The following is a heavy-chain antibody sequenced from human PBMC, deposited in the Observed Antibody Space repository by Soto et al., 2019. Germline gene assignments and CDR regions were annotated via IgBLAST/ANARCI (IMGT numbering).Heavy chain of an antibody. V-gene: IGHV3-23*01. CDR1: GFTFSSYA. J-gene: IGHJ5*02. CDR3: AKDHWFDP. CDR2: ISDSGGNT. Sequence: PGGSLRLSCAASGFTFSSYAMSWVRQAPGKGLEWVSTISDSGGNTYYADSVKGRFTISRDNSQNTLYLQMNSLRAADTAVYYCAKDHWFDPWGQGTLVTVSS.